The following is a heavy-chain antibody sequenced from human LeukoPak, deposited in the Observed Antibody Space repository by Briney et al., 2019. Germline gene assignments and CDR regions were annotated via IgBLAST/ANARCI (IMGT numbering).Heavy chain of an antibody. CDR2: ISGSGGST. CDR1: GFTFSSYA. D-gene: IGHD3-22*01. CDR3: AKMSSSGYGGYFDY. Sequence: HPGGSLRLSCAASGFTFSSYAMSWVRQAPGKGLEWVSAISGSGGSTYYADSVKGRFTISRDNSKNTLYLQMNSLRAEDTAVYYCAKMSSSGYGGYFDYWGQGTLVTVSS. J-gene: IGHJ4*02. V-gene: IGHV3-23*01.